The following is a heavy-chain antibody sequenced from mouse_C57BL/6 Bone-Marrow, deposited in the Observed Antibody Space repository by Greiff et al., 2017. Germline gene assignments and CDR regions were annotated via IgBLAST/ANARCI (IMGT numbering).Heavy chain of an antibody. V-gene: IGHV5-4*01. J-gene: IGHJ2*01. Sequence: EVQLVASGGGLVKPGGSLKLSCAASGFTFSSYAMSWVRQTPEKRLEWVATISDGGSYTYYPDNVKGRFTISRDNAKNNLYLQMSHLKSEDTAMYYCAREGEDYWGQGTTLTVSS. CDR1: GFTFSSYA. CDR3: AREGEDY. CDR2: ISDGGSYT.